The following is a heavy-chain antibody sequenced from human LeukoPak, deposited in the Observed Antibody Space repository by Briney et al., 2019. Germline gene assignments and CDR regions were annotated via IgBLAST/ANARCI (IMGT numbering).Heavy chain of an antibody. CDR2: IWYDGSNK. J-gene: IGHJ4*02. V-gene: IGHV3-33*01. CDR1: GFTFSTYG. CDR3: ARDLGQIDY. Sequence: PGGSLRLSCTASGFTFSTYGMHWVRQAPGKGLEWVAVIWYDGSNKYYADSVKGRFAISRDNSQNTLYLQMNSLKAEDTAVYYCARDLGQIDYWGQGTLVTVSS.